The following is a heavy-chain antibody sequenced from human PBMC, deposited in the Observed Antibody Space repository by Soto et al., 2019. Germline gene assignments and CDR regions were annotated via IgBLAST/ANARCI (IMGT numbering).Heavy chain of an antibody. CDR2: MHYTGFS. CDR3: ARASSSHPNYYYYYMDV. Sequence: SETLSLTCSFSGDSVTSHYLTWIRQSPEKGLEWIGYMHYTGFSHYNPSLKSRLTISVDTSKNQFSLKLSSVTAADTAVYYCARASSSHPNYYYYYMDVWGKGTTVNVSS. V-gene: IGHV4-59*02. D-gene: IGHD6-6*01. J-gene: IGHJ6*03. CDR1: GDSVTSHY.